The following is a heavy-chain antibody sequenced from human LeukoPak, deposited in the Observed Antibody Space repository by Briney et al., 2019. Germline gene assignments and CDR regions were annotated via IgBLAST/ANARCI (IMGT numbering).Heavy chain of an antibody. Sequence: ASVKDSCKASGYTFTSYAMNWVRQAPGQGLEWLGWINTNTGNPTYAQGFTGRFVFSLDTSVSTAYLQISSLKAEDTTVYYCARAGANRVAGNRVYWGQGTLVTVSS. CDR1: GYTFTSYA. CDR3: ARAGANRVAGNRVY. J-gene: IGHJ4*02. V-gene: IGHV7-4-1*02. D-gene: IGHD6-19*01. CDR2: INTNTGNP.